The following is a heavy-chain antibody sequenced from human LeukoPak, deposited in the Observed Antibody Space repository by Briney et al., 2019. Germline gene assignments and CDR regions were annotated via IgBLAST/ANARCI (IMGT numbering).Heavy chain of an antibody. V-gene: IGHV5-51*01. J-gene: IGHJ6*03. CDR3: ARQGGGLYYYYYYYMDV. D-gene: IGHD2-15*01. CDR1: EYSFTSYW. CDR2: IYPGDSDT. Sequence: GESLKISCKGSEYSFTSYWIGWVRQMPGKGLEWMGIIYPGDSDTRYSPSFQGQVTISADKSISTAYLQWSSLKASDTAMYYCARQGGGLYYYYYYYMDVWGKGTTVTVSS.